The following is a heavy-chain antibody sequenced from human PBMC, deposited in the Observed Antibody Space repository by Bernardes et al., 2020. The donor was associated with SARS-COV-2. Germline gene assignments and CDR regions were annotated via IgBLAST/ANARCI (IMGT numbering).Heavy chain of an antibody. Sequence: GGSLRLSCAASGFTFSSSAMSWVRQAPGKGLEWVSLIIGSGTNTFYADSVKGRFTISRDNSKNTLYLQMNSLRAEDTAVYYCAKWEDYGDYFDYWGQGTLVTVSS. D-gene: IGHD4-17*01. V-gene: IGHV3-23*01. CDR3: AKWEDYGDYFDY. CDR2: IIGSGTNT. CDR1: GFTFSSSA. J-gene: IGHJ4*02.